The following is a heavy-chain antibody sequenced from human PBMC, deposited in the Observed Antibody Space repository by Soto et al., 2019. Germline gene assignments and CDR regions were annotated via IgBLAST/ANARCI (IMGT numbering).Heavy chain of an antibody. Sequence: QVQLVQSGAEVKKPGSSVKVSCKASGGTFSSYTISWVRQAPGQGLEWMGRIIPILGIANYAQKFQGRVXIXXDKSTSTAYMELSSLRSEDTAVYYCARDGPRGMDVWGQGTTVTVSS. V-gene: IGHV1-69*08. CDR3: ARDGPRGMDV. CDR2: IIPILGIA. J-gene: IGHJ6*02. CDR1: GGTFSSYT.